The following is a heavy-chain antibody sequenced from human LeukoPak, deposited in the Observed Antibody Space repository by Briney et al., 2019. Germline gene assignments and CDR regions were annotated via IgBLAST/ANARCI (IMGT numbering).Heavy chain of an antibody. V-gene: IGHV5-51*01. CDR3: ARGDYYDSSGYPDY. J-gene: IGHJ4*02. CDR1: GYSFTSYG. Sequence: GESLKISCKGSGYSFTSYGIGWVRQMPGKGLEWMGIIYPGDSDTRYSPSFQGHVTISADKSISTAYLQWNSLKASDTAMYYCARGDYYDSSGYPDYWGQGTLVTVSS. D-gene: IGHD3-22*01. CDR2: IYPGDSDT.